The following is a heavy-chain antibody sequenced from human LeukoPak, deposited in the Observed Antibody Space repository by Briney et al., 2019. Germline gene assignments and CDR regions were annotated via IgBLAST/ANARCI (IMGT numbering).Heavy chain of an antibody. V-gene: IGHV1-8*01. CDR1: GYTLTTYD. Sequence: GASLKVSFSDSGYTLTTYDINWVRQATVQGLEWIGWMNPNSGNTGYAQKFQGRVTMTRNTSISTAYMELSSLRSEDTAVYYCARVLRGGGSEKKYYSDYWGQGTLVTVSS. J-gene: IGHJ4*02. CDR3: ARVLRGGGSEKKYYSDY. CDR2: MNPNSGNT. D-gene: IGHD2/OR15-2a*01.